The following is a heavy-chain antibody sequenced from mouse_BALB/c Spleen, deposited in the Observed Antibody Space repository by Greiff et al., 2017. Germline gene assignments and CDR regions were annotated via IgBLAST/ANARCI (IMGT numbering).Heavy chain of an antibody. CDR2: INPNNGGT. V-gene: IGHV1-18*01. Sequence: VQLQQSGPELVKPGASVKIPCKASGYTFTDYNMDWVKQSHGKSLEWIGDINPNNGGTIYNQKFKGKATLTVDKSSSTAYMELRSLTSEDTAVYYCARSYYGNYAYAMEYWSQGTSVTVSS. D-gene: IGHD2-1*01. CDR1: GYTFTDYN. CDR3: ARSYYGNYAYAMEY. J-gene: IGHJ4*01.